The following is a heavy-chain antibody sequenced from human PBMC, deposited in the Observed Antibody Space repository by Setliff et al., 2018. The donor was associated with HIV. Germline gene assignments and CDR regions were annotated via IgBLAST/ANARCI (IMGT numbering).Heavy chain of an antibody. CDR1: GYTFTSYA. CDR2: INAGNGNT. D-gene: IGHD2-2*01. Sequence: ASVKVSCKASGYTFTSYAMHWVRQAPGQRLEWMGWINAGNGNTKYSQKFQGRVTITRDTSASTAYMELSSLRSEDTAVYYCAARASCSSTSCYPYYFDYWGQGTLVTVSS. CDR3: AARASCSSTSCYPYYFDY. V-gene: IGHV1-3*01. J-gene: IGHJ4*02.